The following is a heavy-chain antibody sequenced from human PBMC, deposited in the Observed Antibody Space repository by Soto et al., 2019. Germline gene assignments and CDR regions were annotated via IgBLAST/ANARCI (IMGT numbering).Heavy chain of an antibody. J-gene: IGHJ6*03. CDR3: ARDPKVVGPAAWGHYYYYMDV. Sequence: GASVKVSCKASGYTFTSYYMHWVRQAPGQGLEWMGIINPSGGSTSYAQKFQGRVTMTRDTSTSTVYMELSSLRSEDTAVYYCARDPKVVGPAAWGHYYYYMDVWGKGTTVTVSS. CDR1: GYTFTSYY. D-gene: IGHD2-2*01. CDR2: INPSGGST. V-gene: IGHV1-46*03.